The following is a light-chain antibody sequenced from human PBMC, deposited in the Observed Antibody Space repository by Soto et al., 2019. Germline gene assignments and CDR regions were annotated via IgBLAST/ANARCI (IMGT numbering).Light chain of an antibody. CDR3: QQGSATPFT. CDR2: RTS. Sequence: DIQMTQSPSSLSAFVGDRVSITCRASQTVNIYLNWFQQKPGKAPKLLIYRTSTLQAGVPSRFSGSGSGTDFTLTITRLQPEDVATYYCQQGSATPFTFGQGTRLEIK. V-gene: IGKV1-39*01. CDR1: QTVNIY. J-gene: IGKJ5*01.